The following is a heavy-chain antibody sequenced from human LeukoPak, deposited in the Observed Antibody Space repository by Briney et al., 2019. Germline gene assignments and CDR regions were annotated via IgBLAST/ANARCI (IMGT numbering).Heavy chain of an antibody. D-gene: IGHD6-19*01. J-gene: IGHJ4*02. CDR1: GYTFTGYY. V-gene: IGHV1-2*02. CDR2: INPYSGST. Sequence: ASVKVSCKASGYTFTGYYMHWVRQAPGQGLEWMGWINPYSGSTNYAEKFQGRVTMTRDTSITTAYMELSSLKSDDTAMYYCATLRRSGWYIGDWGQGTLVTVSS. CDR3: ATLRRSGWYIGD.